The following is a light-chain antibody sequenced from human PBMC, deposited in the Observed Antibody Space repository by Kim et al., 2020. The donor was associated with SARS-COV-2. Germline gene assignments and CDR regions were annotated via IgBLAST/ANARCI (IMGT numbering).Light chain of an antibody. Sequence: ASVGNRVTITWRASQDIRNDLGWYQQNPGRAPKRLIYGASSLQSGVPSRFSGSGSGTEFTLTISSLQPEDFATYFCLQHDTYPITFGQGTRLEIK. V-gene: IGKV1-17*01. CDR3: LQHDTYPIT. J-gene: IGKJ5*01. CDR1: QDIRND. CDR2: GAS.